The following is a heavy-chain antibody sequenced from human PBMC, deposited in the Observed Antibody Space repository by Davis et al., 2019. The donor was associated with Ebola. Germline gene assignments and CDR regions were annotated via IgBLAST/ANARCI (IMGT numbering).Heavy chain of an antibody. CDR2: IWYDGSLQ. V-gene: IGHV3-33*08. D-gene: IGHD1-26*01. Sequence: PGGSLRLSCAASGFTFSSYGMHWVRQAPGKGLEWLAVIWYDGSLQFFADSMKGRFTISRDNSRNTLFLQMNSLRAEDTAVYYCARDQEVGASYFLVYIGMDVWGQGTTVTVSS. J-gene: IGHJ6*02. CDR3: ARDQEVGASYFLVYIGMDV. CDR1: GFTFSSYG.